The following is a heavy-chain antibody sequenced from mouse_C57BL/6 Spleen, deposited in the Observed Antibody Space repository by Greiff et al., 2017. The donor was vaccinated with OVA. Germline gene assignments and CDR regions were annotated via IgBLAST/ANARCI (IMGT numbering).Heavy chain of an antibody. CDR2: IDPSDSYT. V-gene: IGHV1-50*01. CDR3: ARGVFAY. CDR1: GYTFTSYW. Sequence: VQLQHSGAELVKPGASVKLSCKASGYTFTSYWMQWVKQRPGQGLEWIGEIDPSDSYTNYNQKFKGKATLTVDTSSSTAYMQLSSLTSEDSAVYYCARGVFAYWGQGTLVTVSA. J-gene: IGHJ3*01.